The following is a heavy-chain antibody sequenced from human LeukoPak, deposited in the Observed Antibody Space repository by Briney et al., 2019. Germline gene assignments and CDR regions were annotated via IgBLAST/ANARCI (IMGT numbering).Heavy chain of an antibody. CDR2: INHSGST. V-gene: IGHV4-34*01. CDR1: GGSFSGYY. D-gene: IGHD3-3*01. CDR3: ARRYYDFWSGYYRGSWFDP. J-gene: IGHJ5*02. Sequence: SETLSLTCAVYGGSFSGYYWSWIRQPPGKVLEWIGEINHSGSTNYNPSLKSRVTISVDTSKNQFSLKLSSVTAADTAVYYCARRYYDFWSGYYRGSWFDPWGQGTLVTVSS.